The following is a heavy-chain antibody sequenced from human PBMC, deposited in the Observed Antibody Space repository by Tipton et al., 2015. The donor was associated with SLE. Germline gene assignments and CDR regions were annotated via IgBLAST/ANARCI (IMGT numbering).Heavy chain of an antibody. CDR1: GGSLSSDY. D-gene: IGHD1-7*01. J-gene: IGHJ4*02. Sequence: GLVKPSETLSLTCTVSGGSLSSDYWSWIRQPAGKGLEWIGRIHFSGLTRYNPSLQSRLTVSLDTSQNQLSLKLSSMTAADTAMNYCASNREGTGTPTGWGQGTLVTVSS. CDR3: ASNREGTGTPTG. V-gene: IGHV4-4*07. CDR2: IHFSGLT.